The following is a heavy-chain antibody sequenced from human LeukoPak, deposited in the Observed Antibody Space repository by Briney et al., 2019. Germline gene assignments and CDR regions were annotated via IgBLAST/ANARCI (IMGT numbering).Heavy chain of an antibody. V-gene: IGHV4-39*01. J-gene: IGHJ5*02. Sequence: SETLSLTCTVSGDSISSSTYYWGWIRQPPGKGLEWIRSIYYSGSTYYNPSLKSRVTISVDTPKNQFSLKLSSGTAADTAVYYCAALNLTGVAGRGWFDAWGEGTLVIVSS. D-gene: IGHD3-3*01. CDR3: AALNLTGVAGRGWFDA. CDR1: GDSISSSTYY. CDR2: IYYSGST.